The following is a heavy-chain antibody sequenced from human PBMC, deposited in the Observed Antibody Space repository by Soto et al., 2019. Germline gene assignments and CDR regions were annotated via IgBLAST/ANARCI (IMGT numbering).Heavy chain of an antibody. CDR2: IRSKAYGGTT. CDR3: TRARWQWLEYYFDY. CDR1: GFTFGDYA. Sequence: GGSLRLSCTASGFTFGDYAMSWFRQAPGKGLEWVGFIRSKAYGGTTEDAASVKGRFTISRDDSKSIAYLQMNSLKTEDTAVYYCTRARWQWLEYYFDYWGQGTLVTVSS. D-gene: IGHD6-19*01. V-gene: IGHV3-49*03. J-gene: IGHJ4*02.